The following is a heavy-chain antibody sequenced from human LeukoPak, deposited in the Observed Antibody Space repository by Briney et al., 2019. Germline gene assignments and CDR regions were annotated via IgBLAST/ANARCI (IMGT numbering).Heavy chain of an antibody. Sequence: PSETLSLTCTVSGGSISSSSYYWGWTRQPPGKGLEWIGSIYYSGSTYYNPSLKSRVTISVDTSKNQFSLKLSSVTAADTAVYYCARAMVENYYDSSGYYLAPYYFDYWGQGTLVTVSS. V-gene: IGHV4-39*01. J-gene: IGHJ4*02. CDR1: GGSISSSSYY. D-gene: IGHD3-22*01. CDR2: IYYSGST. CDR3: ARAMVENYYDSSGYYLAPYYFDY.